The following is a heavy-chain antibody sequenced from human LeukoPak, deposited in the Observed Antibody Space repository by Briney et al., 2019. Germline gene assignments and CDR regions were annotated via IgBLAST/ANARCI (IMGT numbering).Heavy chain of an antibody. Sequence: PGGSLRLSCAASGFTFSSYAMNWVRQAPGKGLEWVSTISGSGANTYNADSVKGRFTISRDNSKNTLYLQMNSLRADDTAVYYCAKDHGSSDWYCFDYWGQGTLVTVSS. CDR1: GFTFSSYA. J-gene: IGHJ4*02. CDR3: AKDHGSSDWYCFDY. V-gene: IGHV3-23*01. D-gene: IGHD6-13*01. CDR2: ISGSGANT.